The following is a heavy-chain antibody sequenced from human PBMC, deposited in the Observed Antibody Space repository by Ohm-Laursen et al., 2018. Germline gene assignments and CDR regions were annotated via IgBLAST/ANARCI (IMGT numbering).Heavy chain of an antibody. D-gene: IGHD6-13*01. CDR1: GFTFTAYP. V-gene: IGHV3-11*01. CDR3: ARVLIAAAGRWFDP. Sequence: SLRLSCAASGFTFTAYPMTWVRQAPGKGPEWIAYITNSGDFIQYADSVRGRFTISRDNAKRSLYLQMNSLRAEDTAVYYCARVLIAAAGRWFDPWGQGTLVTVSS. J-gene: IGHJ5*02. CDR2: ITNSGDFI.